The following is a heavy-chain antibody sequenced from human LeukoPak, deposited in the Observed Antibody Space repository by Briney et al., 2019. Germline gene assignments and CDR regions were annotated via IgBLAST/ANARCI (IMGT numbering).Heavy chain of an antibody. CDR2: ISAYNGHT. Sequence: GASVKVSCKASGYTFTSYGISWVRQAPGQALEWMGWISAYNGHTNYAQKFQGRVTMTTDTSTSTAYMELRSLRSGDTGVYYCARQVDTTMALPDYWGQGTLVTFSS. V-gene: IGHV1-18*01. CDR3: ARQVDTTMALPDY. D-gene: IGHD5-18*01. CDR1: GYTFTSYG. J-gene: IGHJ4*02.